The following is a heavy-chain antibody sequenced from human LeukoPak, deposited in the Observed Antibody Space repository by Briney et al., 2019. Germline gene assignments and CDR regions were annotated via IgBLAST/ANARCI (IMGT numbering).Heavy chain of an antibody. CDR1: GGSISSPY. CDR2: IYYSGST. Sequence: SETLSLTCIVPGGSISSPYWRWIRQPPGEGLEWIGYIYYSGSTNYNPSRKSRFTISVDTSKNQFSLKLSSVTAADTAVYYCARGIVYFDWLLWGYYYYYMDVWGKGTTVTVSS. D-gene: IGHD3-9*01. CDR3: ARGIVYFDWLLWGYYYYYMDV. J-gene: IGHJ6*03. V-gene: IGHV4-59*11.